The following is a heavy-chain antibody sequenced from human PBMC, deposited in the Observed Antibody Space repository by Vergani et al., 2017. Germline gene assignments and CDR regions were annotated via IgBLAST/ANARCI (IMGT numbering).Heavy chain of an antibody. Sequence: EVQLVQSGAEVKKPGESLRISCKGSGYSFTSYWISWVRQMPGKGLEWMGRIDPSDSYTNYSPSFQGHVTISADKSISTAYLQWSSLKASDTAMYYCARVGWSYYDSSGYYYAPGSWFDAWGQGTLVTVSS. V-gene: IGHV5-10-1*03. CDR2: IDPSDSYT. CDR1: GYSFTSYW. J-gene: IGHJ5*02. D-gene: IGHD3-22*01. CDR3: ARVGWSYYDSSGYYYAPGSWFDA.